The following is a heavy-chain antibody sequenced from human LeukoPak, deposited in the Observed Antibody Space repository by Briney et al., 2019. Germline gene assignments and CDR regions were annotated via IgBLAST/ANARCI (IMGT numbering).Heavy chain of an antibody. V-gene: IGHV1-18*01. CDR3: ARDCDRSGYYCY. D-gene: IGHD3-22*01. J-gene: IGHJ4*02. CDR2: ISGDNGNT. CDR1: GYTFTSYG. Sequence: ASVTDSCKASGYTFTSYGINWVRPAPGHGLEWMGWISGDNGNTYYAQKLQGRVTMTTDTSTSTAYMELRSLRSDDTAVDYCARDCDRSGYYCYWSQGTLVTVSS.